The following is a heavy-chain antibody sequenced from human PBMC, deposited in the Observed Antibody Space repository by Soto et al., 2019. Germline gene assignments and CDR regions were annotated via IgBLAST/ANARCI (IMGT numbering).Heavy chain of an antibody. V-gene: IGHV4-39*01. CDR1: GGSISSSNYY. Sequence: QLQLQESGPGLVKPSETLSLTCTVSGGSISSSNYYWGWIRQPPGKGLEWIGSIYYSGSTAYNSSLKSRVTMSVDTSKTQLSLRLSSVTAADTAVSYCASPTLGAFDIWGQGTMVTVSS. J-gene: IGHJ3*02. CDR2: IYYSGST. D-gene: IGHD3-16*01. CDR3: ASPTLGAFDI.